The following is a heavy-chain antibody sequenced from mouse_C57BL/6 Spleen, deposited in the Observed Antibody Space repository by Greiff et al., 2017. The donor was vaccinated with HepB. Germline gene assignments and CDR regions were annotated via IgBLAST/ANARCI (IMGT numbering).Heavy chain of an antibody. J-gene: IGHJ2*01. D-gene: IGHD1-1*01. CDR3: AREFITTVFDY. Sequence: EVKLQESGPGLVKPSQSLSLTCSVTGYSITSGYYWNWIRQFPGNKLEWMGYISYDGSNNYNPSLKNRISITRDTSKNQFFLKLNSVTTEDTATYYCAREFITTVFDYWRQGTTLTVSS. V-gene: IGHV3-6*01. CDR1: GYSITSGYY. CDR2: ISYDGSN.